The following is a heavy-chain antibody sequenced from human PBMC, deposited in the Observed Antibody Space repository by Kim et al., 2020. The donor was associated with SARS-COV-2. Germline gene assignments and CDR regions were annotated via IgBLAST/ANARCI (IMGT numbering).Heavy chain of an antibody. D-gene: IGHD2-21*02. Sequence: YYNPSLKSRVTISVDTSKNQFSLKLSSVTAADTAVYYCARVGGLLLDFDLWGRGTLVTVSS. CDR3: ARVGGLLLDFDL. V-gene: IGHV4-31*02. J-gene: IGHJ2*01.